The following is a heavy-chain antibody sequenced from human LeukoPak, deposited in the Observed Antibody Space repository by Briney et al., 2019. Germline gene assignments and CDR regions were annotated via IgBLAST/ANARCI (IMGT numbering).Heavy chain of an antibody. CDR3: ATDNTYDFWSGYSYYYYYYMDV. Sequence: GGSLRLSCAASGFTFSSYRMRWVRQAPGKGLEWVATIKADGSEKYYVDSVKGRFTVSRDNAKNSLYLQMNSLRAEDTAVYYCATDNTYDFWSGYSYYYYYYMDVWGKGTTVTVSS. CDR1: GFTFSSYR. D-gene: IGHD3-3*01. V-gene: IGHV3-7*01. CDR2: IKADGSEK. J-gene: IGHJ6*03.